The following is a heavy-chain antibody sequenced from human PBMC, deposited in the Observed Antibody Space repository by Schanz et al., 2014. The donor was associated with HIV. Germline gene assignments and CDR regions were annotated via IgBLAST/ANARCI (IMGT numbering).Heavy chain of an antibody. Sequence: EVQLVESGGGLIQPGGSLRLSCAASGFTVSSNYMSWVRQAPGRGLEWVSFIYSGGSTYYADSVEGRFTISRDNSKNTVYLQMNSLRAEDTALYYCAKRGPYTGRYEYFQQWGQGTLVTVSS. D-gene: IGHD1-26*01. CDR2: IYSGGST. CDR3: AKRGPYTGRYEYFQQ. V-gene: IGHV3-53*01. CDR1: GFTVSSNY. J-gene: IGHJ1*01.